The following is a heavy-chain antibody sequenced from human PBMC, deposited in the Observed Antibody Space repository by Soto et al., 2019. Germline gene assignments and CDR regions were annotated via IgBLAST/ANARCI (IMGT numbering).Heavy chain of an antibody. V-gene: IGHV3-7*01. Sequence: PGGSLRLSCAASGFTFSSYWMSWVRQAPGKRLEWVANIKQDGSEKYYVDSVKGRFTISRDNAKNSLYLQMNSLRAEDTAVYYCAREGITMVRGAVYYYYGMDVWGQGTTVTVSS. CDR3: AREGITMVRGAVYYYYGMDV. J-gene: IGHJ6*02. D-gene: IGHD3-10*01. CDR2: IKQDGSEK. CDR1: GFTFSSYW.